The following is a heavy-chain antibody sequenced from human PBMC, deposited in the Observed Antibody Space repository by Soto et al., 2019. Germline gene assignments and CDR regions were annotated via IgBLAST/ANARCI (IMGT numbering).Heavy chain of an antibody. CDR2: ISAYNGNT. CDR3: ARDYRPWLVRYYYYGMDV. J-gene: IGHJ6*02. D-gene: IGHD6-19*01. Sequence: RASVKVSCKASGYTFTSYGISWVRQAPGQGLEWMGWISAYNGNTNYAQKLQGRVTMTTDTSTSTAYMELRSLRSDDTAVYYCARDYRPWLVRYYYYGMDVWGQGTTVTVSS. V-gene: IGHV1-18*04. CDR1: GYTFTSYG.